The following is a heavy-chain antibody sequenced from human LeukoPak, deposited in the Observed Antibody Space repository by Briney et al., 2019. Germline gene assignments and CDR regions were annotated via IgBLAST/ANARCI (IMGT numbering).Heavy chain of an antibody. Sequence: SETLSLTCTVSGGSITSYYWSWIRQPPGKGLEWIGYIYYSGSTNCNPSLKSRVTISVDTSKNQFSLKLSSVTAADTAVYYCARDLKGYCSSTSCENWFDPWGQGTLGTVSS. CDR2: IYYSGST. CDR1: GGSITSYY. CDR3: ARDLKGYCSSTSCENWFDP. V-gene: IGHV4-59*01. D-gene: IGHD2-2*01. J-gene: IGHJ5*02.